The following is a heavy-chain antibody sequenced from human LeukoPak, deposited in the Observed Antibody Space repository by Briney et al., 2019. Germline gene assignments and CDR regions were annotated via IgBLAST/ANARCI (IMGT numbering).Heavy chain of an antibody. CDR3: ARGDGCNFFDY. D-gene: IGHD5-24*01. V-gene: IGHV3-53*01. J-gene: IGHJ4*02. CDR2: FYVGGAT. CDR1: GFSVTNNY. Sequence: PGGSLRLSCAVSGFSVTNNYMSWVRQAPEKGLEWVSVFYVGGATYYAASVKGRFTISRDNSENTLYLQMKSLRAEDTAVYYRARGDGCNFFDYWGQGILVTVSS.